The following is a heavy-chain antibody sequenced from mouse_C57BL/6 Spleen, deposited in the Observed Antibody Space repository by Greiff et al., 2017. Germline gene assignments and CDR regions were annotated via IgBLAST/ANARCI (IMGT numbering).Heavy chain of an antibody. V-gene: IGHV1-50*01. CDR2: IDPADSYT. CDR1: GYTFTSYW. CDR3: ARLDGNYVRFAY. D-gene: IGHD2-1*01. J-gene: IGHJ3*01. Sequence: QVQLQQPGAELVKPGASVKLSCKASGYTFTSYWMPWVKQRPGQGLEWIGEIDPADSYTNYNQKFKGKATLTVDTSSSTAYMQLSSLTSEDSAVYYCARLDGNYVRFAYWGQGTLVTVSA.